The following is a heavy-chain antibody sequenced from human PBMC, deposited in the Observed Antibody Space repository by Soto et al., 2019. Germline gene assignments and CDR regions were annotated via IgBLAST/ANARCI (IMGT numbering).Heavy chain of an antibody. J-gene: IGHJ3*02. CDR2: ISGSGGST. V-gene: IGHV3-23*01. Sequence: GGSLRLSCAASGFTFSSYAMSWVRQAPGKGLEWVSAISGSGGSTYYADSVKGRFTISRDNSKNTLYLQMNSLRAEDTAVYYCAKDLETLLGVGVLRYFDPNAFDIWGQGTMVTVSS. CDR1: GFTFSSYA. D-gene: IGHD3-9*01. CDR3: AKDLETLLGVGVLRYFDPNAFDI.